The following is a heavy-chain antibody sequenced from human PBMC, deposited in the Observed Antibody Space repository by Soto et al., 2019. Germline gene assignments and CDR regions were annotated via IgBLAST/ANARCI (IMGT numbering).Heavy chain of an antibody. J-gene: IGHJ5*02. D-gene: IGHD3-3*01. Sequence: QITLKESGPTLVKPTQTLTLTCTFSGFSLSTSGVGVGWIRQPPGKALEWLALIYWDDDKRYSPSLKSRLTXXXDXSXXXXXXXXXXXDXVDTATYYCAHSTIFGVEYNWFDPWGQGTLVTVSS. CDR1: GFSLSTSGVG. V-gene: IGHV2-5*02. CDR2: IYWDDDK. CDR3: AHSTIFGVEYNWFDP.